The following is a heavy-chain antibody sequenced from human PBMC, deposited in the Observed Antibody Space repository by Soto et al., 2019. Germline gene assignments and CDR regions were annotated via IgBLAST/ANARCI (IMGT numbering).Heavy chain of an antibody. V-gene: IGHV3-66*01. CDR2: IYSGGDT. CDR3: ARDVVGATTEYFQH. J-gene: IGHJ1*01. D-gene: IGHD1-26*01. CDR1: GFTVSSNY. Sequence: EVQLVESGGGLVQPGGSLRLSCAASGFTVSSNYMSWVRQAPGKGLEWVSVIYSGGDTYYADSVKGRFTISRDNSKNTLYLQMNSLRAEDTAVYYCARDVVGATTEYFQHWGQGTLVTVSS.